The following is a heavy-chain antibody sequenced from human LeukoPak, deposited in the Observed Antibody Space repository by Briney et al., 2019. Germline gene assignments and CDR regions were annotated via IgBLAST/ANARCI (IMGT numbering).Heavy chain of an antibody. D-gene: IGHD4-17*01. CDR3: ARDIGGLDGDGLDY. J-gene: IGHJ4*02. CDR2: ISSDENNK. V-gene: IGHV3-30*03. CDR1: GFTFSSYG. Sequence: GGSLRLSCAASGFTFSSYGMHWVRQAPGKGLEWVAVISSDENNKYYANSVKGRFTISRDNSKNTLYLQMDSLRPEDTAVYYCARDIGGLDGDGLDYWGQGTLVTVSS.